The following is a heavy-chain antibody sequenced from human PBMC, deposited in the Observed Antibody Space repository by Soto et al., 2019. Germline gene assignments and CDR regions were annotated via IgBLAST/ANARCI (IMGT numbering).Heavy chain of an antibody. D-gene: IGHD1-7*01. V-gene: IGHV3-11*01. Sequence: QVQVVESGGGLVKPGGSLRLSCAASGFIVSDYDMTWIRQAPGKGLEWVSCITTSVTTMYYTDSMKGRFTISRDNAKNSVYLQMNNLRDEDTAIYYCARHGGTFDPWGQGTLVSVSS. CDR1: GFIVSDYD. CDR3: ARHGGTFDP. CDR2: ITTSVTTM. J-gene: IGHJ5*02.